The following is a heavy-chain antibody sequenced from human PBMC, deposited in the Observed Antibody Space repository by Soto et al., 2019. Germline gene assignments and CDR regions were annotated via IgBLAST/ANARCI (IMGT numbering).Heavy chain of an antibody. D-gene: IGHD2-2*01. V-gene: IGHV4-31*03. J-gene: IGHJ6*02. CDR1: GDSISSTNNY. CDR2: IYYSGST. CDR3: ARTVCSSASCYGYYYYGLDV. Sequence: QVQLQESGPGLVKPSQTLSLTCTVSGDSISSTNNYWSWIRQHPGKGLEWIGYIYYSGSTYYNPSLKSRPAISVDTSKNQFSLKLRSVTAADTAVYYCARTVCSSASCYGYYYYGLDVWVQWTTVTVSS.